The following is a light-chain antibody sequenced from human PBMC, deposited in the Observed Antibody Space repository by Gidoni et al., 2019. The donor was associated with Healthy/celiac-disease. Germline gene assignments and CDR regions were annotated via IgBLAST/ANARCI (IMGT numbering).Light chain of an antibody. CDR1: RSVLYSSNNKNY. J-gene: IGKJ1*01. CDR2: WAS. CDR3: QQYYTTPPT. Sequence: DIVMTQSPDSLAVSLGERATINCKSSRSVLYSSNNKNYLAWYQQKPGQPPKLLIYWASTRESGVPDRFSGSGSGTEFTLTISSLQAEDVAVYYCQQYYTTPPTFGQGTKVEIK. V-gene: IGKV4-1*01.